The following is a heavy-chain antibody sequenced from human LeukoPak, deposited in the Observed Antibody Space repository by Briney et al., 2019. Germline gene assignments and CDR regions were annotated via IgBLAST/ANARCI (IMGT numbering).Heavy chain of an antibody. CDR2: ISSSSSYI. CDR1: GFTFSSYS. D-gene: IGHD3-10*01. CDR3: VRYYTSQSWYFDL. J-gene: IGHJ2*01. V-gene: IGHV3-21*01. Sequence: GGSLRLSCAASGFTFSSYSMNWVRQAPGKGLEWVSSISSSSSYIYYADSVKGRFTISRDNAKNSLYLQMNSLRVEDTAVYYCVRYYTSQSWYFDLWGRGTLVTVSS.